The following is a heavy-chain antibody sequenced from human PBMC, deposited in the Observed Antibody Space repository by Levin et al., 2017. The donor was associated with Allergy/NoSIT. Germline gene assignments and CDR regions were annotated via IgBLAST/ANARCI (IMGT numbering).Heavy chain of an antibody. CDR2: TSYSGSP. CDR3: ARGAGYVRHSYWDS. Sequence: SETLSLTCTVSGGSVSFGDYYWSWIRQPPGQGLQWIVYTSYSGSPYYSPSLKSLINISINTSKNLLSLKLSSVTAAETAVYFCARGAGYVRHSYWDSWGQGTLATVSS. CDR1: GGSVSFGDYY. D-gene: IGHD3-16*01. J-gene: IGHJ4*02. V-gene: IGHV4-30-4*01.